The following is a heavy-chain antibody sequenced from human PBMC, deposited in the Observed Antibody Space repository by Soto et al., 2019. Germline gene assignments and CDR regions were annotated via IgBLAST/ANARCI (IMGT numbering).Heavy chain of an antibody. V-gene: IGHV3-33*01. J-gene: IGHJ6*02. CDR2: IWYDGSNK. CDR1: GFTFSSYG. Sequence: QVQLVESGGGVVQPGRSLRLSCAASGFTFSSYGMHWVRQAPGKGLEWVAVIWYDGSNKYYADSVKGRFTISRDNSKNTLYLQMNSLRAEDTAVYYCARDLRVVAATGWYYGMDVWGQGTTVTVSS. CDR3: ARDLRVVAATGWYYGMDV. D-gene: IGHD2-15*01.